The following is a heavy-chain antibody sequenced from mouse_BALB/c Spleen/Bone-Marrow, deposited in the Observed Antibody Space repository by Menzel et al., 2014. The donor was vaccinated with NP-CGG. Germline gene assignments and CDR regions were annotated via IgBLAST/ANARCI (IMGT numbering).Heavy chain of an antibody. CDR1: GFTLSSYG. CDR2: ISGGGSDT. D-gene: IGHD1-1*01. CDR3: ASITTVTY. J-gene: IGHJ3*01. Sequence: EVKLMESGGGLVEPGGSLKLSCAASGFTLSSYGMSWVRQTPEKRLEWVATISGGGSDTYYLDSVKGRFTISRDNAKNNLYLQMSSLRSEDTALYYCASITTVTYWGQGTLVTVSA. V-gene: IGHV5-9-2*01.